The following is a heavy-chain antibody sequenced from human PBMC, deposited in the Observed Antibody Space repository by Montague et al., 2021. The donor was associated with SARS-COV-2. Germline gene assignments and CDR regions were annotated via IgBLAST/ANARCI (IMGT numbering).Heavy chain of an antibody. CDR3: ARGIDY. CDR2: ISGSGGTT. J-gene: IGHJ4*02. CDR1: GFTFIKYD. V-gene: IGHV3-23*01. D-gene: IGHD3-10*01. Sequence: SLRLSCAASGFTFIKYDMAWLRQSPEKGLEWVSAISGSGGTTYYADSVKGRFTISRDNSKTILYLQMSNLRVEDTALYYCARGIDYWGQGILVTVSS.